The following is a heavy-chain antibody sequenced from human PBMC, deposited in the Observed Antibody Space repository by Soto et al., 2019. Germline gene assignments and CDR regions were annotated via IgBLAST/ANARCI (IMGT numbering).Heavy chain of an antibody. Sequence: SVKVSCKASGGTFSSYAITWVRQAPGQGLEWMGGIIPIFGTANYAQKFQGRVTITADESTSTAYMELSSLRSKDTAVYYCAADYYDTSGYYFAYWGQGTLVTVSS. J-gene: IGHJ4*02. CDR1: GGTFSSYA. CDR3: AADYYDTSGYYFAY. CDR2: IIPIFGTA. D-gene: IGHD3-22*01. V-gene: IGHV1-69*13.